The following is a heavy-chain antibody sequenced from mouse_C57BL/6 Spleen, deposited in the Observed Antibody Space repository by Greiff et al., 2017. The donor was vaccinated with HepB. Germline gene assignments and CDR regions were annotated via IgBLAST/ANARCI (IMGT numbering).Heavy chain of an antibody. CDR1: GYAFSSSW. V-gene: IGHV1-82*01. CDR3: ARGGYGSSYDWYFDV. Sequence: VQLVESGPELVKPGASVKISCKASGYAFSSSWMNWVKQRPGKGLEWIGRIYPGDGDTNYNGKFKGKATLTADKSSSTAYMQLSSLTSEDSAVYFCARGGYGSSYDWYFDVWGTGTTVTVSS. CDR2: IYPGDGDT. D-gene: IGHD1-1*01. J-gene: IGHJ1*03.